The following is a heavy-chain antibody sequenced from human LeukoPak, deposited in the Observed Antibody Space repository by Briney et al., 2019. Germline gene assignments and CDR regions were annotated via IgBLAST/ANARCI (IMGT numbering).Heavy chain of an antibody. CDR3: ARDPSSYCGGDCPLFDY. Sequence: GGSLRLSCAASGFTFSSYWMSWVRQAPGKGLEWVANIKQDGSEKYYVDSVKGRFTISRDNAKNSLYLQMKSLRAEDTAVYYCARDPSSYCGGDCPLFDYWGQGTLVTVSS. V-gene: IGHV3-7*01. CDR2: IKQDGSEK. D-gene: IGHD2-21*02. CDR1: GFTFSSYW. J-gene: IGHJ4*02.